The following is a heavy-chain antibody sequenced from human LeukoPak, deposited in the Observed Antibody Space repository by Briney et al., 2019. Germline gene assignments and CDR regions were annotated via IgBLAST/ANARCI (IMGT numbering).Heavy chain of an antibody. D-gene: IGHD1/OR15-1a*01. Sequence: ASVKVSCKASGGSFSSYAVNWVRQAPGQGLEWMGRIIPIVGVANYAQKFQGRVTITADKSTNTAYMELSSLKSEDTAVYYCTGYEQLEQQGGGNFDSWGQGTLVTVSS. CDR2: IIPIVGVA. CDR3: TGYEQLEQQGGGNFDS. J-gene: IGHJ4*02. V-gene: IGHV1-69*04. CDR1: GGSFSSYA.